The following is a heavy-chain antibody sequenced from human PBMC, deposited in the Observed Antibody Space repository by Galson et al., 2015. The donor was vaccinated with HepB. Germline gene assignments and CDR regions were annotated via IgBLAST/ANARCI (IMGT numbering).Heavy chain of an antibody. CDR2: IYTSGST. CDR3: ARGVVVVPAAIQDYYYYGMDV. V-gene: IGHV4-4*07. Sequence: ETLSLTCTVSGGSISSYYWSWIRQPAGKGLEWIGRIYTSGSTNYNPSLKSRVTMSVDTSKNQFSLKLSSVTAADTAVYYCARGVVVVPAAIQDYYYYGMDVWGQGTTVTVSS. J-gene: IGHJ6*02. D-gene: IGHD2-2*01. CDR1: GGSISSYY.